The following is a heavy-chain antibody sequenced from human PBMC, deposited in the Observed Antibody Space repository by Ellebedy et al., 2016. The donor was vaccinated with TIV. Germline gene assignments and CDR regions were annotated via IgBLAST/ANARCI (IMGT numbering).Heavy chain of an antibody. D-gene: IGHD3-16*01. CDR3: VRYVAAFDI. Sequence: PGGSLRLSCAGSGFTFSSYWMSWVRQAPGQGLEWVANINKDGSENYYVDSVKGRFTISRDNAKKSLYLQMNSLRAEDTAVYYCVRYVAAFDIWGQGTMVTVSS. V-gene: IGHV3-7*03. J-gene: IGHJ3*02. CDR1: GFTFSSYW. CDR2: INKDGSEN.